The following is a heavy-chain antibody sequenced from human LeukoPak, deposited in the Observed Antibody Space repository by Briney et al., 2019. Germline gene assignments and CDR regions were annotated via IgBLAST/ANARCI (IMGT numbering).Heavy chain of an antibody. J-gene: IGHJ4*02. CDR3: VKDTVAGTPTYYFDY. Sequence: GGSLRLSCAASGFTFSSYSMNWVRQAPGKGLEWVSYISSSSSTIYYADSVKGRFTISRDNSKNTLYLQMSSLRAEDTAVYYCVKDTVAGTPTYYFDYWGQGTLVTVSS. V-gene: IGHV3-48*01. D-gene: IGHD6-19*01. CDR1: GFTFSSYS. CDR2: ISSSSSTI.